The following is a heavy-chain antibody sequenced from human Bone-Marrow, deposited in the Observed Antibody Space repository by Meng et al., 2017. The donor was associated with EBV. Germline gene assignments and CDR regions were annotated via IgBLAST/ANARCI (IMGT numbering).Heavy chain of an antibody. J-gene: IGHJ4*02. CDR2: VYWDDDK. V-gene: IGHV2-5*02. D-gene: IGHD6-13*01. Sequence: QDTLAGPGPPLVKPPQTLTLTGTFSGCCHCSRGLVVGCIGQPLRKALAWLAVVYWDDDKRYSPSLKSRLTITKNTSKNQVVLRMTNMDPVDAATYYWAHTMAACPFDSWGQGTLVTVSS. CDR1: GCCHCSRGLV. CDR3: AHTMAACPFDS.